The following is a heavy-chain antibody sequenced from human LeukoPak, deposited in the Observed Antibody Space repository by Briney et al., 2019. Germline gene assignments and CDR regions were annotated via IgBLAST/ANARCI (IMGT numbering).Heavy chain of an antibody. D-gene: IGHD6-19*01. J-gene: IGHJ4*02. CDR3: AKLTGYSSGWFDY. V-gene: IGHV3-23*01. Sequence: GGSLRLSCAASGFTFSSHAMSWVRQAPGKGLEWVSAISGSSGGTYYADSVKGRFTISRDNSKNTLNLQMNSLRAEDTAVYYCAKLTGYSSGWFDYWGQGTLVTVSS. CDR2: ISGSSGGT. CDR1: GFTFSSHA.